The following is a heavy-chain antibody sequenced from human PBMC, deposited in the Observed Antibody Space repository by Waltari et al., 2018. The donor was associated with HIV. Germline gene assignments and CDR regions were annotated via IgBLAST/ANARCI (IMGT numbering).Heavy chain of an antibody. J-gene: IGHJ6*02. CDR1: GYTFTGYY. CDR2: INPNSGGT. CDR3: ARVRFGDNYGMDV. D-gene: IGHD3-10*01. Sequence: QVQLVQSGAEVKKPGASVKVSCKASGYTFTGYYMHWVRQAPGQGLEWMGWINPNSGGTNYAQKFQGRVTMNRDTSISTAYMELSRLRSDDTAGYYWARVRFGDNYGMDVWGQGTTVTVSS. V-gene: IGHV1-2*02.